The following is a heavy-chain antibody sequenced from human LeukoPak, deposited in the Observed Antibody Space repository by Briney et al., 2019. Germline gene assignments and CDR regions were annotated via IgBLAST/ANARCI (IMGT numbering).Heavy chain of an antibody. CDR2: IIPIFGTA. D-gene: IGHD6-6*01. Sequence: GASVKVSCKASGGTFSSYAISWVRQAPGQGLEWMGGIIPIFGTANYAQKFQGRVTITADKSTSTAYMELSSLRSEDTAVYYCAKDKGYSSSSGVYSFDIWGQGTVVTVSS. CDR1: GGTFSSYA. CDR3: AKDKGYSSSSGVYSFDI. J-gene: IGHJ3*02. V-gene: IGHV1-69*06.